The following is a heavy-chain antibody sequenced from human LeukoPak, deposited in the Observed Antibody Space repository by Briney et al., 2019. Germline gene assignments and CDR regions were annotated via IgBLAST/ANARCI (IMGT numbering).Heavy chain of an antibody. V-gene: IGHV4-59*01. CDR2: IYYSGST. D-gene: IGHD3-22*01. CDR3: ASQTPYYYDSSGYFSPHGAFDI. CDR1: GGSISSYY. J-gene: IGHJ3*02. Sequence: SETLSLTCTVSGGSISSYYWSWVRQPPGKELEWIGYIYYSGSTNYNPSLKSRVTISVDTSKNQFSLKLSSVTAADTAVYYCASQTPYYYDSSGYFSPHGAFDIWGQGTMVTVSS.